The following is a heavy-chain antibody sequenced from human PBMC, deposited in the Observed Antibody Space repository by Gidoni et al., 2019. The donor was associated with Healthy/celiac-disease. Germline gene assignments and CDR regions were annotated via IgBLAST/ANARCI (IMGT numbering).Heavy chain of an antibody. CDR1: GFNFSSYG. CDR3: ARAIAAAGPKGY. V-gene: IGHV3-30*03. CDR2: ISYEGSNK. Sequence: QVQLVESGGGVVQPGRSLSLSYSASGFNFSSYGMHWFRQAQGKGLEWVAVISYEGSNKYYADSVKGRFTISRDNSKNTLYLQMNSLRAEDTAVYYCARAIAAAGPKGYWGQGTLVTVSS. D-gene: IGHD6-13*01. J-gene: IGHJ4*02.